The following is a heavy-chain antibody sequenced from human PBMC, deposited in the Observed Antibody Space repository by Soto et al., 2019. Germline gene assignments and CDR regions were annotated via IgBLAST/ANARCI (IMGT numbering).Heavy chain of an antibody. CDR3: ARDRRGATHDYYYYYGMDV. CDR2: IYYSGST. Sequence: PSETLSLTCTVSGGSISSYYWSWIRQPPGKGLEWIGYIYYSGSTNYNPSLKSRVTISVDTSKNQFSLKLSSVTAADTAVYYCARDRRGATHDYYYYYGMDVWGQGTTVTVSS. CDR1: GGSISSYY. D-gene: IGHD1-26*01. V-gene: IGHV4-59*01. J-gene: IGHJ6*02.